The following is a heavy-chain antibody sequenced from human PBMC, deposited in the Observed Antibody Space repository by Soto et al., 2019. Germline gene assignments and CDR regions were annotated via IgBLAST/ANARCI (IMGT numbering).Heavy chain of an antibody. CDR1: GLTFSSYA. D-gene: IGHD7-27*01. V-gene: IGHV3-23*01. J-gene: IGHJ4*02. CDR3: ARMGTESSTPSFDY. Sequence: GGSLRLSCASSGLTFSSYAMSWVRQATGKGLECVSVISGSGGSTYYADSVQGRFTISRDNSKNTLYLQMNSLRAEDTAVYYCARMGTESSTPSFDYWGLGIWVTVSS. CDR2: ISGSGGST.